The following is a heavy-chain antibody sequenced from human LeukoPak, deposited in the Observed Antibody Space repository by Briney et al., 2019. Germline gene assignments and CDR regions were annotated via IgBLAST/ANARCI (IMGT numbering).Heavy chain of an antibody. V-gene: IGHV4-59*01. Sequence: PSETLSRTCTVSGGSISSYYWTWIRQPPGKGLEWIGYIYYSGNTNYNPSLKSRVTISVDTSNNQFSLKLSSVTAADTAVYYCARGRPPRLVAFDIWGQGTMVTVSS. D-gene: IGHD6-13*01. CDR3: ARGRPPRLVAFDI. CDR1: GGSISSYY. J-gene: IGHJ3*02. CDR2: IYYSGNT.